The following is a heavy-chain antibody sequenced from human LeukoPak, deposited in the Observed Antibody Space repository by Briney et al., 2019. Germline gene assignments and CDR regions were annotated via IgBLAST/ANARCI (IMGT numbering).Heavy chain of an antibody. CDR1: GFTFSSYA. V-gene: IGHV3-23*01. D-gene: IGHD3-22*01. J-gene: IGHJ4*02. Sequence: GGSLRLSCAASGFTFSSYAMSWVRQAPGKGLEWVSAISGSDGNTYHADSVKGRFSISRDNSKNTLYLQMNSLRAEDTAVYYCAKSYYERSGSTRHVDYWGQETLVIVSS. CDR3: AKSYYERSGSTRHVDY. CDR2: ISGSDGNT.